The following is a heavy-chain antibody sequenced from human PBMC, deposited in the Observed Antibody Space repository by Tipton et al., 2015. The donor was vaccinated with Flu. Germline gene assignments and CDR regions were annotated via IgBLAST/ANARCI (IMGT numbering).Heavy chain of an antibody. D-gene: IGHD1-20*01. CDR1: GLTFNNAW. Sequence: SLILSCAASGLTFNNAWMCWVRQAPGKGLEWVGRIRSKTDGGTTDYAAPVKGRFSISRDDSKNTVYLQMDSLNTEDTGVYYCSTCGISGSRWYYAGMDVWGHGTTVTVSS. J-gene: IGHJ6*02. V-gene: IGHV3-15*01. CDR2: IRSKTDGGTT. CDR3: STCGISGSRWYYAGMDV.